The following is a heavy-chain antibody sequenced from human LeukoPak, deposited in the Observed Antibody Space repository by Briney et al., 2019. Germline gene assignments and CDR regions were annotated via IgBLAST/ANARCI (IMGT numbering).Heavy chain of an antibody. CDR3: ARDLDSSREDI. CDR2: INAGNGNT. V-gene: IGHV1-3*01. CDR1: GYTFTSYA. J-gene: IGHJ6*02. Sequence: GASVKFSCKASGYTFTSYAMHWVRQAPGQRLEWMGWINAGNGNTKYSQKFQGRVTIARDTSASTAYMELSSLRSEDTAVYYCARDLDSSREDIWGQGTTVTVSS. D-gene: IGHD3-22*01.